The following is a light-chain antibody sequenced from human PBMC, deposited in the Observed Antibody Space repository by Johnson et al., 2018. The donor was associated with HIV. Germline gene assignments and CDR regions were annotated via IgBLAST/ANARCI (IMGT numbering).Light chain of an antibody. CDR3: ASWDRSLTVGTV. CDR1: SSNIGTNF. CDR2: ENN. Sequence: HSVLTQPPSVSAAPGQKVTISCSGSSSNIGTNFVSWYQQFPGAAPKLLIYENNKRPSGIPDRFSGSKSGTSATLDITGLQTGDEADYYCASWDRSLTVGTVFGPGTRVNVL. V-gene: IGLV1-51*02. J-gene: IGLJ1*01.